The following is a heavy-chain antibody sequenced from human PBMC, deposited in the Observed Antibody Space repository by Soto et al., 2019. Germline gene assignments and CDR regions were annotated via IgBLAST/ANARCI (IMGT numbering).Heavy chain of an antibody. CDR1: GGTFSSYA. V-gene: IGHV1-69*13. CDR2: IIPIFGTA. CDR3: ARDRSLVTATIGPYYDYYGMDV. D-gene: IGHD1-26*01. J-gene: IGHJ6*02. Sequence: GASVKVSCTASGGTFSSYAISWVRHAPAQGLEWMGVIIPIFGTANYAQKFPGRVTITADESKSTAYMELSSLGSEDTVVYYCARDRSLVTATIGPYYDYYGMDVWGQGTTVTVSS.